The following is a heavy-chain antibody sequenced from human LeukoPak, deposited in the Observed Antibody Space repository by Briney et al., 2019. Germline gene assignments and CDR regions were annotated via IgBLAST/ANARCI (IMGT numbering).Heavy chain of an antibody. CDR2: IYSSRS. CDR1: GASISSYY. D-gene: IGHD3-10*01. Sequence: PSETLSLTCTVSGASISSYYRSWIRRPAGKGLEWIGRIYSSRSIYNPSLKSRVTMSVDTSKNQFSLKLSSVTAADTAVYYCARDTYDYGSGSHYLDYWGQGTLVTVSS. J-gene: IGHJ4*02. CDR3: ARDTYDYGSGSHYLDY. V-gene: IGHV4-4*07.